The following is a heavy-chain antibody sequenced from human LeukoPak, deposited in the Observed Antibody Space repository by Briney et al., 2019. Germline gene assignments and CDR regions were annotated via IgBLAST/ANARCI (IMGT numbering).Heavy chain of an antibody. CDR3: ARESTVITGQGRIFTGNYHGMDV. V-gene: IGHV4-30-4*01. CDR2: IYYSGST. CDR1: SGPIGRIHYY. J-gene: IGHJ6*02. D-gene: IGHD4-23*01. Sequence: SETLSLTCTVSSGPIGRIHYYWSWIRQPPGKGLEWIGYIYYSGSTYYNPSLQSRVTISVDTSKNQFSLKLRSVTAADTAEYYCARESTVITGQGRIFTGNYHGMDVWGHGTTVIVSS.